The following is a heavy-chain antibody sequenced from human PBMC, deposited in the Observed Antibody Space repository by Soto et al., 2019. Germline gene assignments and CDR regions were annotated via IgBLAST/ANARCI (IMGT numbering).Heavy chain of an antibody. Sequence: ASVKGSCKASGYTFTSYAMHWVRQAPGQRLEWMGWINAGNGNTKYSQKFQGRVTITRDTSASTAYMELSSLRSEDTAVYYCARGITLPTPLDYWGQGTLVTXSS. CDR2: INAGNGNT. J-gene: IGHJ4*02. CDR3: ARGITLPTPLDY. CDR1: GYTFTSYA. V-gene: IGHV1-3*01. D-gene: IGHD1-20*01.